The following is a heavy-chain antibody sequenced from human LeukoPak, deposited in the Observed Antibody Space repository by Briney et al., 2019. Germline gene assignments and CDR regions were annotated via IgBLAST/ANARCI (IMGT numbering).Heavy chain of an antibody. D-gene: IGHD3-22*01. CDR2: IKSKTDGGTT. V-gene: IGHV3-15*01. J-gene: IGHJ4*02. Sequence: PGGSLRLSCAASGFTFSNAWMSWVRQAPGKGLEWVGRIKSKTDGGTTDNAAPVKGRFTISRDDSKNTLYLQMNSLKTEDTAVYYCTTDLYYYDSSGYYSTGDYWGQGTLVTVSS. CDR1: GFTFSNAW. CDR3: TTDLYYYDSSGYYSTGDY.